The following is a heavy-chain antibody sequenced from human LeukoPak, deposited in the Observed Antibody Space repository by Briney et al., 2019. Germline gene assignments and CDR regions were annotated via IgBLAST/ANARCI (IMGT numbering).Heavy chain of an antibody. CDR1: GFTFNSYA. J-gene: IGHJ6*02. CDR3: AKVRGLYYYYGMDV. Sequence: GSLRLSCAASGFTFNSYAMYWVRQAPGKGLEWVSDISGSGATTSFADSVKGRFTISRDNSKNTLYLQMNNLRAEDTAVYYCAKVRGLYYYYGMDVWGQGTTVTVSS. D-gene: IGHD3/OR15-3a*01. CDR2: ISGSGATT. V-gene: IGHV3-23*01.